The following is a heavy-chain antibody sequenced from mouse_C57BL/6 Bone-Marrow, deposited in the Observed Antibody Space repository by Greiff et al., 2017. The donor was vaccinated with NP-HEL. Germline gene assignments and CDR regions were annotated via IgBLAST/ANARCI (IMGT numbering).Heavy chain of an antibody. CDR3: ARSSYYGNYRYFDV. Sequence: QVQLQQPGAELVKPGASVKLSCKASGYTFTSYWMHWVKQRPGQGLEWIGMIHPNSGSTNYNEKFKSKATLTVDKSSSTAYMQLSSLTSEDSAVYYCARSSYYGNYRYFDVWGTGTTVTVSS. D-gene: IGHD2-1*01. CDR2: IHPNSGST. J-gene: IGHJ1*03. V-gene: IGHV1-64*01. CDR1: GYTFTSYW.